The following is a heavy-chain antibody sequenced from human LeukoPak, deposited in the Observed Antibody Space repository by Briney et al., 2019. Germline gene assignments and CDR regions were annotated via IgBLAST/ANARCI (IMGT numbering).Heavy chain of an antibody. V-gene: IGHV4-59*01. CDR2: IYYSGST. CDR1: GFNFGSYS. J-gene: IGHJ6*03. CDR3: AGGYYYYYMDV. Sequence: GSLRLSCAASGFNFGSYSMTWVRQAPGKGLEWIGYIYYSGSTYYNPSLKSRVTISGDTSKNQFSLNLSSVTAADTAIYYCAGGYYYYYMDVWGKGTTVTVSS. D-gene: IGHD2-15*01.